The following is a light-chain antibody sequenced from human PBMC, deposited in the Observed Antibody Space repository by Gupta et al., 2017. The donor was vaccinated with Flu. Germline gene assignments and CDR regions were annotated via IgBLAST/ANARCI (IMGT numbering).Light chain of an antibody. J-gene: IGLJ1*01. CDR2: DDS. V-gene: IGLV3-21*03. Sequence: SYVLTQPPSVSWAPGKTARITWGGNNIGSKSVHCYQQKPGQAPVLVVYDDSDRPSGIPERFSASNSANTAALPISRVDAGDEADYYCQVWDSSSDHPYVFGTGTKVTVL. CDR3: QVWDSSSDHPYV. CDR1: NIGSKS.